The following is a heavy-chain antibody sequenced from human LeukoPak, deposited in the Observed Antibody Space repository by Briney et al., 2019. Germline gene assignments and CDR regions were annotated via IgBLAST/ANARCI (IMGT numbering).Heavy chain of an antibody. Sequence: GASVKVSCKASGYTFTGYYLHWVRQAPGQGLEWMGWIIPDSGATNYAQKFQGRVTMTRDPSITTAYMELSRLRSDDTAVYYCARRGYGGNSLFDYWGQGTLVTVSS. V-gene: IGHV1-2*02. CDR2: IIPDSGAT. CDR3: ARRGYGGNSLFDY. D-gene: IGHD4-23*01. CDR1: GYTFTGYY. J-gene: IGHJ4*02.